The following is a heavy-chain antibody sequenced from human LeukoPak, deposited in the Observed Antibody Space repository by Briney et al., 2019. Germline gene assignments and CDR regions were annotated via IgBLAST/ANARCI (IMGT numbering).Heavy chain of an antibody. V-gene: IGHV1-2*06. D-gene: IGHD6-13*01. Sequence: ASVKVSCKASGYTFTGYYMHWVRQAPGQGLEGMGRINPNSGGTNYAQKFQGRVTMPRDTSISTAYMELSRLRSDDTAVYYCAREFFAAAGTYYYGMDVWGKGTTVTVSS. CDR1: GYTFTGYY. CDR2: INPNSGGT. J-gene: IGHJ6*04. CDR3: AREFFAAAGTYYYGMDV.